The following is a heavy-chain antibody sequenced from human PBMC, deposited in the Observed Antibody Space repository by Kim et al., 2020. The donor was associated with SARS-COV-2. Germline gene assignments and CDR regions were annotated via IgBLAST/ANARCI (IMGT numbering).Heavy chain of an antibody. CDR1: GGSFSGYY. Sequence: SETLSLTCAVYGGSFSGYYWSWIRQPPGKGLEWIGEINHSGSTNYNPSLKSRVTISVDTSKNQFSLKLSSVTAADTAVYYCARGTSGYYLYYFDYWGQGTLVTVSS. CDR2: INHSGST. CDR3: ARGTSGYYLYYFDY. D-gene: IGHD3-22*01. V-gene: IGHV4-34*01. J-gene: IGHJ4*02.